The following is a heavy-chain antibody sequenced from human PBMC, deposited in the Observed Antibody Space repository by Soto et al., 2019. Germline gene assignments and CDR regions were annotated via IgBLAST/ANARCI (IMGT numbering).Heavy chain of an antibody. V-gene: IGHV4-34*01. D-gene: IGHD4-4*01. J-gene: IGHJ6*02. Sequence: SETLSLTCAVYGGSFSGYYWSWIRQPPGKGLEWIGEINHSGSTNCNPSLKSRVTISVDTPKNQFSLKLSSVTAADTAVYYCARGGRGNPYYYYYYGMDVWGQGTTVTVSS. CDR3: ARGGRGNPYYYYYYGMDV. CDR2: INHSGST. CDR1: GGSFSGYY.